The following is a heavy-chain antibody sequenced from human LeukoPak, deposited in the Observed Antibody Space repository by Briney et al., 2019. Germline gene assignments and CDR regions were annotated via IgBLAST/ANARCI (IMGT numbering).Heavy chain of an antibody. CDR3: ARQIHGERKLDWFDP. CDR1: GGSISSDNYY. Sequence: SETLSLTCTVSGGSISSDNYYWGWIRQPPGMAPEWVGSIHYSGVTYYNPSLKSRVTISVDTSKNHFSLKLSSVTAADTAVYYCARQIHGERKLDWFDPWGQGTLVTVSS. CDR2: IHYSGVT. V-gene: IGHV4-39*02. D-gene: IGHD3-10*01. J-gene: IGHJ5*02.